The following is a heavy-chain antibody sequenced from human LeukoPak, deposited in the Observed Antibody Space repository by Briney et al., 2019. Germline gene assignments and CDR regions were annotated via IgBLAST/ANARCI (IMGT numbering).Heavy chain of an antibody. V-gene: IGHV3-23*01. CDR3: ATYRQVLLPFES. J-gene: IGHJ4*02. D-gene: IGHD2-8*02. Sequence: GESLRLSSAASGFTFSTFAMIWVRQPPGKGLEWVSSIFPSGGEIHYADSVRGRFTISRDNSKSTLSLQMNSLRAEDTAIYYCATYRQVLLPFESWGQGTLVTVSS. CDR2: IFPSGGEI. CDR1: GFTFSTFA.